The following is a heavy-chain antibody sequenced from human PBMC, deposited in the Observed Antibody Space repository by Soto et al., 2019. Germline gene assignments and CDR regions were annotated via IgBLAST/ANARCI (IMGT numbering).Heavy chain of an antibody. CDR2: IIPIFGTA. V-gene: IGHV1-69*13. CDR1: GGTFSSYA. Sequence: ASVKVSCKASGGTFSSYAISWVRQAPGQGLEWMGGIIPIFGTANYAQKFQGRVTITADESTSTAYMELSSLRSEDTAVYYCARAPLAAARNAFDIWGQGTMVTVSS. J-gene: IGHJ3*02. CDR3: ARAPLAAARNAFDI. D-gene: IGHD6-13*01.